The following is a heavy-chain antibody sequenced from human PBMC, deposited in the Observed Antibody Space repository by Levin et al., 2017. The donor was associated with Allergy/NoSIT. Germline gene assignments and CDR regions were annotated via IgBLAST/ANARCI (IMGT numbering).Heavy chain of an antibody. Sequence: LGESPKISCKGSGYSFTSYWIGWVRQMPGKGLEWMGIIYPGDSDTRYSPSFQGQVTISADKSISTAYLQWSSLKASDTAMYYCASQYYYDSSGYPPTEYYFDYWGQGTLVTVSS. CDR3: ASQYYYDSSGYPPTEYYFDY. V-gene: IGHV5-51*01. D-gene: IGHD3-22*01. CDR1: GYSFTSYW. J-gene: IGHJ4*02. CDR2: IYPGDSDT.